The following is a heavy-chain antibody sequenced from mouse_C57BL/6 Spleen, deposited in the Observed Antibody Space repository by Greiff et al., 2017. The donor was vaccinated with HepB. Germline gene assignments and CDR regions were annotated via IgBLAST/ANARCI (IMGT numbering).Heavy chain of an antibody. CDR3: ARHYYGSSWYFDV. J-gene: IGHJ1*03. CDR1: GFTFSSYT. D-gene: IGHD1-1*01. CDR2: ISGGGGNT. Sequence: EVQVVESGGGLVKPGGSLKLSCAASGFTFSSYTMSWVRQTPEKRLEWVATISGGGGNTYYPDSVKGRFTISRDNAKNTLYLQMSSLRSEDTALYYCARHYYGSSWYFDVWGQGPRSPSPQ. V-gene: IGHV5-9*01.